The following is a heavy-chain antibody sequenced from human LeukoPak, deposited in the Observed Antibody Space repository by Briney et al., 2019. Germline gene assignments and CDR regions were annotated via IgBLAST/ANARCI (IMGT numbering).Heavy chain of an antibody. J-gene: IGHJ3*02. Sequence: GGSLRLSCAASGFTFSSYSMNWVRQAPGKGLEWVSSISSSSSYIYYADSVKGRFTISRDNAKNSLYLQMNSLRAEDTAVYYCARGLRVERAFDIWGQGTMVTVSS. CDR1: GFTFSSYS. CDR3: ARGLRVERAFDI. CDR2: ISSSSSYI. V-gene: IGHV3-21*01.